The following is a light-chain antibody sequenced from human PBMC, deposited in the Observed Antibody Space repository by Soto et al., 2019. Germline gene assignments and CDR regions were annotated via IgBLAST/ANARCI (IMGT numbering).Light chain of an antibody. Sequence: EIVLTQSPGTLALSPGERATLSCRASQSVNSRLAWYQHKPGQAPRLLISGASSRATGIPDRFSGSGSGTDFTLTISRLEPEDFAVYYCHHYGTSWTFGQGTKVDIK. J-gene: IGKJ1*01. CDR2: GAS. CDR1: QSVNSR. V-gene: IGKV3-20*01. CDR3: HHYGTSWT.